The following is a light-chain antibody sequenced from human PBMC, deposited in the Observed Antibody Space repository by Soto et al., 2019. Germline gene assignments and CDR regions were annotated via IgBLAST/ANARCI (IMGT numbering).Light chain of an antibody. CDR1: SSDVGGYNY. Sequence: QSVLTQPVSVSGSPGQSITIFCTGTSSDVGGYNYVSWYQQHPGKAPKLMIYDVSNRPSGVSNRFSGSKSGNTASLTISGLQAEDEADYYCSSYTSSSTYVFGTGTKVPS. J-gene: IGLJ1*01. CDR2: DVS. CDR3: SSYTSSSTYV. V-gene: IGLV2-14*01.